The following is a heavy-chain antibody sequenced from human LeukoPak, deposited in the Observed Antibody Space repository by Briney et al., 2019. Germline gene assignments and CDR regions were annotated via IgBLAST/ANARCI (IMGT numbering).Heavy chain of an antibody. J-gene: IGHJ6*02. V-gene: IGHV1-2*02. CDR2: INPDSGGT. CDR3: AKMGSKYGDQIENYYYYYGMDV. Sequence: ASVKVSCKASGYTFTGYYIHWVRQAPGQGLEWMGWINPDSGGTNYAQKFQGGVTMTRDTSISTAYMELSRLRSDDTAVYYCAKMGSKYGDQIENYYYYYGMDVWGQGTTVTVSS. CDR1: GYTFTGYY. D-gene: IGHD4-17*01.